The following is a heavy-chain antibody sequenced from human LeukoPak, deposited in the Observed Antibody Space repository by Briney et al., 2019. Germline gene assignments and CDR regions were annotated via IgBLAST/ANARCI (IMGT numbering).Heavy chain of an antibody. J-gene: IGHJ4*02. CDR3: VSFYETY. Sequence: GGSLRLSCAASGFTFDGYAMHWVRQAPGKGLEWVSGISWNSGSIGYADSVKGRFTISKDNAKNTVYLQMNSLRAEDTAVYYCVSFYETYWGRGTLVTVSS. D-gene: IGHD2/OR15-2a*01. CDR2: ISWNSGSI. CDR1: GFTFDGYA. V-gene: IGHV3-9*01.